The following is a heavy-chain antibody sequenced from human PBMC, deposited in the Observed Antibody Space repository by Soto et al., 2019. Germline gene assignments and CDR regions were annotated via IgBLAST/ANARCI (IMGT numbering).Heavy chain of an antibody. CDR1: GFTLSSYG. D-gene: IGHD2-21*01. Sequence: QVQLVESGGGVVQPGRSLRLSCGASGFTLSSYGMHWVRQAPGKGLEGVAVIWHDGSKKYYADSVKGRFTISRDNSKKTLDLQMNNPRAEDTAVYYCARDRGSDDPIDYWGQGTLVTVSS. CDR2: IWHDGSKK. J-gene: IGHJ4*02. CDR3: ARDRGSDDPIDY. V-gene: IGHV3-33*01.